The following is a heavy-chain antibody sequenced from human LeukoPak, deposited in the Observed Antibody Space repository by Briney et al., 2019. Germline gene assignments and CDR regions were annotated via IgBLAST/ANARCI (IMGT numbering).Heavy chain of an antibody. Sequence: SETLSLTCTVSGGPISSYSWSWIRQSPGKGLEWIGYFYHSGSTNYNPSLKSRVTISVDTSKNQFSLNLSSVTAADTAVYCCARLVVPAAYQNWFDPWGQGTLVTVSS. CDR3: ARLVVPAAYQNWFDP. CDR2: FYHSGST. CDR1: GGPISSYS. J-gene: IGHJ5*02. D-gene: IGHD2-2*01. V-gene: IGHV4-59*13.